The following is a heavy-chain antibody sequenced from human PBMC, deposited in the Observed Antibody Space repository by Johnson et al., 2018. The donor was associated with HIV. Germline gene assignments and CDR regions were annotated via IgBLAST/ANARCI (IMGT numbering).Heavy chain of an antibody. J-gene: IGHJ3*01. CDR2: ISYDGSNK. Sequence: QVQLVESGGGLIQPGGSLRLSCAASGFTFSSYAMHWVRQAPGKGLEWVAVISYDGSNKYYADSVKGRFTISRDNSKNTLYLQMNSLRAEDTAVYYCARALVVYARDAFVFWGQGTMVTVSS. V-gene: IGHV3-30*04. D-gene: IGHD2-8*02. CDR1: GFTFSSYA. CDR3: ARALVVYARDAFVF.